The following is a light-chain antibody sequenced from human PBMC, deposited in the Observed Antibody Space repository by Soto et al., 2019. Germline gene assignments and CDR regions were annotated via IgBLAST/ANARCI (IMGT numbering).Light chain of an antibody. V-gene: IGLV1-47*01. CDR1: TSNIGTNY. Sequence: QSVLTQPPSASGTPGQTVTISSSGGTSNIGTNYVSWYQHLPGTAPKLLIYGNNQRPSGVPDRFSGSKSGTSASLAISGLRSDDEADYYGAVWDDSLSGVVFGGGTKLTVL. CDR2: GNN. J-gene: IGLJ3*02. CDR3: AVWDDSLSGVV.